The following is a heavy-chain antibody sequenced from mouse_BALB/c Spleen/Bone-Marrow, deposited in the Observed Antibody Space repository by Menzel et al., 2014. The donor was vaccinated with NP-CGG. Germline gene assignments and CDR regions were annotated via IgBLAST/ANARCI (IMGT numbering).Heavy chain of an antibody. D-gene: IGHD2-3*01. CDR2: IRSKSNNYAT. V-gene: IGHV10-1*02. CDR3: VSPYEPAWFVY. Sequence: EVKLQESGGGLVQPKGSLKLSCAASGFTFNAYAMNWVRQAPGKGLEWVARIRSKSNNYATYYADSVKGRFIISRDDSQSMLYLQMNNLKTEDTAMYYCVSPYEPAWFVYWGQGTLVTVSA. J-gene: IGHJ3*01. CDR1: GFTFNAYA.